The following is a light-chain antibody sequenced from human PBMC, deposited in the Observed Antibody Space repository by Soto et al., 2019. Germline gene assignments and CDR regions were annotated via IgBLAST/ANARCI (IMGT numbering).Light chain of an antibody. V-gene: IGKV1-27*01. J-gene: IGKJ1*01. Sequence: IQMTQSPSSLSSSVIERVTFPCGRSQRISNYFVWYQQKPARVAHLLLYAASSFLSRVPSRFCGSGSGTDLTIIISSLQHEDVATYYCQNYDSAPKTFGQGTKVDIK. CDR1: QRISNY. CDR3: QNYDSAPKT. CDR2: AAS.